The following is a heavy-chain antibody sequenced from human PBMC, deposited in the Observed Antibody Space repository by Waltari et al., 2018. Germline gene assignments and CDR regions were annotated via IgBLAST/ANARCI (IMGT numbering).Heavy chain of an antibody. CDR2: INTDTGNP. CDR3: ATDLRVRFLEWGSWGRAAPDY. CDR1: GYTFTNYP. V-gene: IGHV7-4-1*02. Sequence: QVQLVQSGSELKEPGASVKISCQASGYTFTNYPINWVRQAPGQGLEWMGWINTDTGNPTYAKGFKGRFVFSLDTSVSTAYLQISSLKAEDTAVYYCATDLRVRFLEWGSWGRAAPDYWGQGTLVTVSS. J-gene: IGHJ4*02. D-gene: IGHD3-3*01.